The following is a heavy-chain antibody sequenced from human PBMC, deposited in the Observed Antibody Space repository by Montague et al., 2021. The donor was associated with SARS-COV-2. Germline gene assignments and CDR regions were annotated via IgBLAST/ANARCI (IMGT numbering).Heavy chain of an antibody. CDR3: GRVTLSATSNPFDC. V-gene: IGHV4-39*07. J-gene: IGHJ4*02. CDR2: IYYSGST. D-gene: IGHD2-15*01. Sequence: SETLSLTCSVSGGSISGSLYYWGWIRQPPGKGLEWIGSIYYSGSTYYNPSLKSRVTISVDTSKNQFSLKLRSVTAADTAVYFCGRVTLSATSNPFDCWGPGTLVTVSS. CDR1: GGSISGSLYY.